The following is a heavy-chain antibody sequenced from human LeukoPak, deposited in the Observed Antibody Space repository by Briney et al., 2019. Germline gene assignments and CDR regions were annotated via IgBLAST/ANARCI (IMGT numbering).Heavy chain of an antibody. V-gene: IGHV3-23*01. CDR2: ITGSSGDT. J-gene: IGHJ4*02. D-gene: IGHD5-12*01. CDR3: AKGAYDYIEMGYFDD. CDR1: GFRFSNFA. Sequence: PGGSLRLSCAASGFRFSNFAMSWVRQAPGKGLEWVSLITGSSGDTLYADSVKGRFTISRDISKNRLYLQMNSLRAEDTALYYCAKGAYDYIEMGYFDDWGQGTLVTVSS.